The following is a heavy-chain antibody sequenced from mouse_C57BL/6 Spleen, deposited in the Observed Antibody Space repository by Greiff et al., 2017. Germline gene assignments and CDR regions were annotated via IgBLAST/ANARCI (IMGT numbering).Heavy chain of an antibody. D-gene: IGHD4-1*01. J-gene: IGHJ2*01. CDR3: ARAPLGRYFDY. CDR1: GYTFTDYN. V-gene: IGHV1-22*01. CDR2: INPNNGGT. Sequence: EVQLQQSGPELVKPGASVKMSCKASGYTFTDYNMHWVKQGPGTSLEWIGYINPNNGGTSYNQKFKGKATLTVNKSSSTAYMQLRSLTSEDSAVYYCARAPLGRYFDYWGQGTTLTVSS.